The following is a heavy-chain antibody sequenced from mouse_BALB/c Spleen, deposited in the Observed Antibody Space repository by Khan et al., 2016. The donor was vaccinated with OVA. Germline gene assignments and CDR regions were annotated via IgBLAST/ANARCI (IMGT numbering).Heavy chain of an antibody. D-gene: IGHD1-1*01. J-gene: IGHJ3*01. Sequence: QVQLKQSGAELVKPGASVKLSCKASGYTFSSYWMHWVKQRPGQGLEWIGEIDPSDSHTNYNQKFKGKATLNVDKSSSTAYMHLSSLTSEDSAVYYCARSYYYGSSTWFAYWGQWTLVTVSA. CDR2: IDPSDSHT. CDR1: GYTFSSYW. V-gene: IGHV1-69*02. CDR3: ARSYYYGSSTWFAY.